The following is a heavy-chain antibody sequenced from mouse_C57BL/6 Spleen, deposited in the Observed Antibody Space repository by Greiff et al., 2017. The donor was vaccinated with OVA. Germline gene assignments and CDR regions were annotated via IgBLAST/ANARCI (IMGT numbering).Heavy chain of an antibody. Sequence: QVQLQQSGAELVRPGTSVKVSCKASGYAFTNYLIEWVKQRPGQGLEWIGVINPGSGGTNYNEKFKGKATLTADKSSSTAYMQLSSLTSEDSAVYVCARDGNYSAWFAYWGQGTLVTVSA. CDR3: ARDGNYSAWFAY. D-gene: IGHD2-1*01. CDR2: INPGSGGT. J-gene: IGHJ3*01. V-gene: IGHV1-54*01. CDR1: GYAFTNYL.